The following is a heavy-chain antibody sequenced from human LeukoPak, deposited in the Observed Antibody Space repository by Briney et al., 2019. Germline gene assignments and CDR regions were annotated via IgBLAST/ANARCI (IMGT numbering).Heavy chain of an antibody. J-gene: IGHJ4*02. CDR3: ASIAARRIGDAFDY. CDR1: GFTFSSYS. CDR2: ISSSSSTI. V-gene: IGHV3-48*04. D-gene: IGHD6-6*01. Sequence: PGGSLRLPCAASGFTFSSYSMNWVRQAPGKGLEWVSYISSSSSTIYYADSVKGRFTISRDNAKNSLYLQMNSLRAEDTAVYYCASIAARRIGDAFDYWGQGTLVTVSS.